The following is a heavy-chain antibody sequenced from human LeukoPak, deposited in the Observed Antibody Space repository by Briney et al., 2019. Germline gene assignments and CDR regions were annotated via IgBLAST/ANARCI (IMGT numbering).Heavy chain of an antibody. CDR1: GGSISSSSYY. CDR2: IYYSGST. CDR3: ARGGRLRGLT. D-gene: IGHD5-12*01. Sequence: PSETLSLTCTVSGGSISSSSYYWGWIRQPPGKGLEWIGSIYYSGSTYYNPSLKSRVTISVDTSKNQFSLKLSSVTAADTAVYYCARGGRLRGLTWGQGTLVTVSS. J-gene: IGHJ5*02. V-gene: IGHV4-39*01.